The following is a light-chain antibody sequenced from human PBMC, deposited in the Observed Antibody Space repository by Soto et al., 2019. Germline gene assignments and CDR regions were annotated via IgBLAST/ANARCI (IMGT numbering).Light chain of an antibody. Sequence: QSALTQPASVSGSPGQSITISCTGTSSDVGLYNLVSWYQQLPGKATKLIIYEVNERPSVISDRFSGSKSGNTASLTISGLQDEDEADYYCCSYVGSSILMFGGGTQLTVL. J-gene: IGLJ3*02. CDR3: CSYVGSSILM. V-gene: IGLV2-23*02. CDR2: EVN. CDR1: SSDVGLYNL.